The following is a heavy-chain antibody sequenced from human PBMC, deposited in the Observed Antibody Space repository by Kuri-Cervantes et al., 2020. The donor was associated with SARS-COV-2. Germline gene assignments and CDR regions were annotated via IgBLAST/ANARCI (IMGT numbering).Heavy chain of an antibody. V-gene: IGHV3-21*01. Sequence: GESLKISCAASGFTFSSYSMNWVRQAPGKGLEWVSSISSSSSYIYYADSVKGRFTISRDNAKNSLYLQMNSLRAEDTAVYYCARGDEAAAALLDYWGQGTLVTVSS. J-gene: IGHJ4*02. D-gene: IGHD6-13*01. CDR1: GFTFSSYS. CDR3: ARGDEAAAALLDY. CDR2: ISSSSSYI.